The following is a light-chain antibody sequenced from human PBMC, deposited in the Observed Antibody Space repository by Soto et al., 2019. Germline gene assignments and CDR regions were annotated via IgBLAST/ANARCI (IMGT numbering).Light chain of an antibody. CDR2: SVS. V-gene: IGKV1-39*01. CDR3: LHSYNSPTWP. Sequence: DIQMTQSPSSLSASVGDRVTITCRASQNIGNYLHWYQQQPGKAPKLLIYSVSTLQTGVPSRFSGSASGTDFTLTLSSMQPEVFSDFYCLHSYNSPTWPFGQGTTVDIK. CDR1: QNIGNY. J-gene: IGKJ1*01.